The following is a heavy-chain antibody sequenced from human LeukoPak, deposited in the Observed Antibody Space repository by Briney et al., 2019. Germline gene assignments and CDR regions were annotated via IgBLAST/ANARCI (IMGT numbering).Heavy chain of an antibody. D-gene: IGHD3-9*01. V-gene: IGHV3-48*03. CDR3: TRDFIYDIPYYMDV. CDR2: ISSSGSTI. Sequence: GGSLRLSCAASGFNFSTYEMNWVRPAPGKGLEWVSYISSSGSTIYYADSVKGRFTISRDNATNSLYLQMNILRAEDTAVYYCTRDFIYDIPYYMDVWGKGTTVTIS. CDR1: GFNFSTYE. J-gene: IGHJ6*03.